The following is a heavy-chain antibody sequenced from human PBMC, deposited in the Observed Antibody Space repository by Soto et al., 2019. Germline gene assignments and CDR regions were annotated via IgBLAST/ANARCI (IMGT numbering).Heavy chain of an antibody. CDR1: GGSISSGGYY. CDR3: ARDVEGYGSGSYYDY. CDR2: IYYSGST. D-gene: IGHD3-10*01. Sequence: QVQLQESGPGLVKPSQTLSLTCTVSGGSISSGGYYWSWIRQHPGKGLEWIGYIYYSGSTYYIPSHKSRVTVAVDTSKNQFTLTLSSVTAADTAVYYCARDVEGYGSGSYYDYWGQGTLVTVSS. J-gene: IGHJ4*02. V-gene: IGHV4-31*03.